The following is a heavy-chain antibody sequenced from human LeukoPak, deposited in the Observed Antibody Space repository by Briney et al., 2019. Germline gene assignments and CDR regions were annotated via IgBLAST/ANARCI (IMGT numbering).Heavy chain of an antibody. D-gene: IGHD3-3*01. V-gene: IGHV1-8*03. Sequence: ASVKVSCKASGYTFTSYDINWVRQATGQGLEWMGWMNPNSGNTGYAQKFQGRVTITRNTSISTAYMELSSLRSEDTAVCYCARGYYDFWSGYYTAPLDYWGQGTLVTVSS. CDR3: ARGYYDFWSGYYTAPLDY. CDR1: GYTFTSYD. J-gene: IGHJ4*02. CDR2: MNPNSGNT.